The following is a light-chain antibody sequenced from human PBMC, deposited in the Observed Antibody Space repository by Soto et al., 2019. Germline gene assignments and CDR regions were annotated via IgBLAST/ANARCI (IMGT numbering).Light chain of an antibody. J-gene: IGLJ1*01. V-gene: IGLV2-23*02. CDR3: CSYAGSFYV. CDR2: EVS. CDR1: SGDVGSYNL. Sequence: QSALTQAASVSGSPGQWITISCAGTSGDVGSYNLVSWYQQHPGKAPKLMIYEVSKRPSGVSNRFSGSKSGNTASLTISGLQAEDEADYYCCSYAGSFYVFGTGTKVTGL.